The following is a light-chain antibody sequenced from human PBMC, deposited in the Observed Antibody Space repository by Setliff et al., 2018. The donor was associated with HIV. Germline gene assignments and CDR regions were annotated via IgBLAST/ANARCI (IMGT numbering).Light chain of an antibody. CDR3: SSCTSSNTLI. J-gene: IGLJ2*01. V-gene: IGLV2-14*02. CDR1: TSDIGNFNL. Sequence: QSALTQPASVSGSPGQSITISCTGTTSDIGNFNLVSWYQQHPGKAPKLMICEVSKRPSGVSDRFSGSKSGNTASLTISGLQAEDEADYYCSSCTSSNTLIFGGGTKVTVL. CDR2: EVS.